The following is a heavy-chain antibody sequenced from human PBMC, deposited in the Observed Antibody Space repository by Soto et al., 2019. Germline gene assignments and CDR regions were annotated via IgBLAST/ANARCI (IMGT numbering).Heavy chain of an antibody. CDR3: ARDQAAHGDGMDV. J-gene: IGHJ6*02. V-gene: IGHV3-30-3*01. Sequence: QVQLVESGGGVVQPGRSLRLSCAASGFTFSSYAMHWVRQAPGKGLEWVAGISYDGSNKYYADSVKGRFTISRDNSKNTLYLQMNSLRAEDTAVYYCARDQAAHGDGMDVWGRGTTVTVSS. D-gene: IGHD3-10*01. CDR2: ISYDGSNK. CDR1: GFTFSSYA.